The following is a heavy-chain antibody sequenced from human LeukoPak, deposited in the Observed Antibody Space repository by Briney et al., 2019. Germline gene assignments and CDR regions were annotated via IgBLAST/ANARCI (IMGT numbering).Heavy chain of an antibody. CDR1: GFTFSSYA. CDR3: ARDRGGTNIMEFDP. D-gene: IGHD5-12*01. V-gene: IGHV3-23*01. Sequence: QTGGSLRLSCAASGFTFSSYAMSWVRQTPGKGLEWVSTIPDGSSNTYYADSVKGRFTISRDNSKNTLYLQMNSLRAEDTAVYYCARDRGGTNIMEFDPWGQGTLVTVSS. CDR2: IPDGSSNT. J-gene: IGHJ5*02.